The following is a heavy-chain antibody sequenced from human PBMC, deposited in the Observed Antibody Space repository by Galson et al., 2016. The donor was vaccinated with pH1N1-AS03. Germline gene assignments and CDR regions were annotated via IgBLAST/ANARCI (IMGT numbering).Heavy chain of an antibody. CDR2: INPNSGGT. Sequence: SVKVSCKASGYTFTGYYIHWVRQAPGQGLEWMGWINPNSGGTNSAQKFQGRVTMTRDTSISTAYMDLSRLRSDDTAVYYCASGSDSSNWYYYGMDVWGQGTTVTVSS. CDR1: GYTFTGYY. CDR3: ASGSDSSNWYYYGMDV. J-gene: IGHJ6*02. D-gene: IGHD6-13*01. V-gene: IGHV1-2*02.